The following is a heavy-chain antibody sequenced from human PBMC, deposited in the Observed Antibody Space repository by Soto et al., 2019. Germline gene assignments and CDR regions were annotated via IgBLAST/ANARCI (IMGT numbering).Heavy chain of an antibody. V-gene: IGHV1-69*06. J-gene: IGHJ6*02. Sequence: QVQLVQSGAEVKKPGSSVKVSCKASGGTFSSYAISWVRQAPGQGLEWMGGIIPIFGTANYAQKFQGRVTITADKSTSTAYMELSSLRSEDTAVYYCAREGDSYYDSRGYANDNYGMDVWGQGTTVTVAS. CDR2: IIPIFGTA. CDR1: GGTFSSYA. D-gene: IGHD3-22*01. CDR3: AREGDSYYDSRGYANDNYGMDV.